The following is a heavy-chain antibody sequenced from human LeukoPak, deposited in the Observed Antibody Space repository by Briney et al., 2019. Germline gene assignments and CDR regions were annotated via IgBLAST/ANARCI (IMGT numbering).Heavy chain of an antibody. D-gene: IGHD3-10*01. CDR3: ARDPVRGVIIDNWFDP. Sequence: PGGSLRLSCAASGFTFSIYSMNWVRQAPGKGVEWGSSISSSSSYIYYADSVKGRFTISRDNAKNSLYLQINSLRAEDTAVYYCARDPVRGVIIDNWFDPWGQGTLVTVSS. CDR1: GFTFSIYS. J-gene: IGHJ5*02. CDR2: ISSSSSYI. V-gene: IGHV3-21*01.